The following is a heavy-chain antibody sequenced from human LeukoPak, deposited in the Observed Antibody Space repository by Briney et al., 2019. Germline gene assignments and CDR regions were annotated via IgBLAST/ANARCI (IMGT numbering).Heavy chain of an antibody. V-gene: IGHV1-69*13. CDR1: GGTFSSYA. Sequence: GASVKVSCKASGGTFSSYAISWVRQAPGQGLEWMGGIIPIFGTANYAQKFQGRVTITADESTSTAYMELSSLRSEDTAVYYCARDGIVDTAMVIFDYWGQGTLVTVSS. J-gene: IGHJ4*02. CDR2: IIPIFGTA. D-gene: IGHD5-18*01. CDR3: ARDGIVDTAMVIFDY.